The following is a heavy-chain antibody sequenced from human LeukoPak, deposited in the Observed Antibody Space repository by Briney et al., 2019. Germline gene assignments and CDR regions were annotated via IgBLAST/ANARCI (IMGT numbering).Heavy chain of an antibody. D-gene: IGHD2-2*01. CDR2: IYYSGST. J-gene: IGHJ3*02. V-gene: IGHV4-39*01. CDR3: ARHAGKLIVVVPAAHAFDI. Sequence: SETLSLTCTVSGGSISSSSYYWGWIRQPPGKGLEWIGSIYYSGSTYYNPSLKSRVTISVDTSKNQFSLKLSSVTAADTAVYYCARHAGKLIVVVPAAHAFDIWGQGTMVTVSS. CDR1: GGSISSSSYY.